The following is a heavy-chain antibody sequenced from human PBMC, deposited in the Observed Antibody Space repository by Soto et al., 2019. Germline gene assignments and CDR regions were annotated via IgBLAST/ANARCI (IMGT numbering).Heavy chain of an antibody. CDR2: ISGSGGST. D-gene: IGHD3-9*01. Sequence: EVQLLESGGGLVQPGESLRLSCAASGFTFSSYAMSWVRQAPGKGLEWVSAISGSGGSTYYADSVKGRFTISRDNSKNTLYLQMNSLRAEDTAVYYCAKDRHDWLGYFDYWGQGTLVTVSS. CDR3: AKDRHDWLGYFDY. J-gene: IGHJ4*02. V-gene: IGHV3-23*01. CDR1: GFTFSSYA.